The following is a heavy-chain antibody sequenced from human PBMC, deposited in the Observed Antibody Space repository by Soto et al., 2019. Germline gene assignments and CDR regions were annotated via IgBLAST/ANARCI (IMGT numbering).Heavy chain of an antibody. CDR3: ARLTTMIGDY. CDR2: IYPGDSDT. CDR1: GYSFTTYW. Sequence: PGESLKISCKGSGYSFTTYWIAWVRQMPGKGLECMGIIYPGDSDTRYSPAFQGRVTISADKSVSTAYLQWSSLKASDTAMYFCARLTTMIGDYWGQGTLVTVSS. J-gene: IGHJ4*02. D-gene: IGHD3-22*01. V-gene: IGHV5-51*01.